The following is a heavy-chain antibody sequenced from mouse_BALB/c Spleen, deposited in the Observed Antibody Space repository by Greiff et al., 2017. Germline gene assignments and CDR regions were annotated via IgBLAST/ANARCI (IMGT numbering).Heavy chain of an antibody. J-gene: IGHJ2*01. CDR2: ISYDGSN. D-gene: IGHD3-3*01. CDR3: ARLGQNYFDY. V-gene: IGHV3-6*02. Sequence: EVQVVESGPGLVKPSQSLSLTCSVTGYSITSGYYWNWIRQFPGNKLEWMGYISYDGSNNYNPSLKNRISITRDTSKNQFFLKLNSVTTEDTATYYCARLGQNYFDYWGQGTTLTVSS. CDR1: GYSITSGYY.